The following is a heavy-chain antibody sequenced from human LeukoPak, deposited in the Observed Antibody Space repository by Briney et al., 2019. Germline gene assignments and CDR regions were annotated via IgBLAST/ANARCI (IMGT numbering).Heavy chain of an antibody. CDR2: ISGSGGRT. Sequence: GGSLRLSCAPSGFSFSIYVMSGVRQALEKGLEWDSGISGSGGRTYYADAVKGQFPVSRDNDKNTMALQMNSVRAEDTAVYYCARDEYGKWNPIDYWGQGTLVTVSS. J-gene: IGHJ4*02. D-gene: IGHD1-20*01. V-gene: IGHV3-23*01. CDR3: ARDEYGKWNPIDY. CDR1: GFSFSIYV.